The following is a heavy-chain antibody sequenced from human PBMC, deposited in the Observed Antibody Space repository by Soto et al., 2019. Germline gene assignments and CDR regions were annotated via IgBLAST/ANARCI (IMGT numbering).Heavy chain of an antibody. CDR3: ARTRDSGTLDY. D-gene: IGHD1-1*01. J-gene: IGHJ4*02. CDR1: GGSISTYY. CDR2: IYYSGST. V-gene: IGHV4-59*01. Sequence: SETLSLTCTVSGGSISTYYWSWIRQPPGKGLEWIAYIYYSGSTNYNPSIKSRVTISVDTSMNQFSLKLSYVTAADTAVYYCARTRDSGTLDYWGQGTLVTVSS.